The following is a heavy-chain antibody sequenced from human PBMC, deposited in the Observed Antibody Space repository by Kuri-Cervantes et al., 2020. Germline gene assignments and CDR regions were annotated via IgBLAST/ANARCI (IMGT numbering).Heavy chain of an antibody. J-gene: IGHJ5*02. V-gene: IGHV3-7*01. Sequence: GESLKISCAASGFTFSSYWMSWVRQAPGKGLEWVANIRQDGSEKYYVDSVKGRFTISRDNAKNSLYLQMNSLRAEDTALYFCVRDSRGRSNWFDPWGQGTLVTVSS. CDR3: VRDSRGRSNWFDP. CDR2: IRQDGSEK. D-gene: IGHD3-16*01. CDR1: GFTFSSYW.